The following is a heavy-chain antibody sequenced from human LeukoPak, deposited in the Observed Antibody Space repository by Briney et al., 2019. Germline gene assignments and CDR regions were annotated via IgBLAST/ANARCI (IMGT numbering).Heavy chain of an antibody. CDR2: ISYDGSNK. CDR3: ARGGRVVVTHSPPLYYYYMDG. V-gene: IGHV3-30*04. Sequence: GGSLRLSCAASGFTFSSYAMHWVRQAPGKGLEWVAVISYDGSNKYYADSVKGRFTISRDNSKNTLYLQMNSLRAEDTAVYYCARGGRVVVTHSPPLYYYYMDGWGKGTTVTVSS. CDR1: GFTFSSYA. D-gene: IGHD2-21*02. J-gene: IGHJ6*03.